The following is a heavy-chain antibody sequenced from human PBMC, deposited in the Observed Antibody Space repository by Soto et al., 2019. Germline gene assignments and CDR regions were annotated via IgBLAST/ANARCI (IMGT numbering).Heavy chain of an antibody. V-gene: IGHV3-11*06. D-gene: IGHD5-12*01. CDR3: ARVSGYDLPCPDY. CDR2: ISSSSSYT. J-gene: IGHJ4*02. Sequence: GVSLRLSWAASGCTFSDHYSSCIRQATGKGLEWVSYISSSSSYTNYADTVKGRFTISTDNAKNSLYLQMNSLRAEDTAVYYCARVSGYDLPCPDYWGQGTLVTVSS. CDR1: GCTFSDHY.